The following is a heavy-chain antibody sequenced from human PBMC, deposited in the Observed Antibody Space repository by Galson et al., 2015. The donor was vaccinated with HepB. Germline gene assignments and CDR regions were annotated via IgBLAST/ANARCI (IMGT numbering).Heavy chain of an antibody. J-gene: IGHJ4*02. CDR2: IYYSGST. D-gene: IGHD3-9*01. CDR3: ARLVGRLVTTRYFFDY. V-gene: IGHV4-39*02. Sequence: SETLSLTCTVSGGSTSSSNYYWTWIRQPPGKGLEWIGSIYYSGSTYYNPSLKGRVTIAVNTSRNHFSLNLSSATAAGTAVYYCARLVGRLVTTRYFFDYWGQGTLVTVSS. CDR1: GGSTSSSNYY.